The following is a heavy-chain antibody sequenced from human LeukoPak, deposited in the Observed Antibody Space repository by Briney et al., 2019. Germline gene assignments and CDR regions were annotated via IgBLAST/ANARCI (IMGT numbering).Heavy chain of an antibody. CDR3: ARAPSEIGGYYPEYFRH. J-gene: IGHJ1*01. V-gene: IGHV3-74*01. CDR1: GFTFSSYW. CDR2: IKSDGST. D-gene: IGHD3-22*01. Sequence: GGSLRLSCAPSGFTFSSYWMHWVRHSPGKGLVWLSRIKSDGSTNYSDSVKGRFTISRDNAKNTVSLQMNSLRAEDTGVYYCARAPSEIGGYYPEYFRHWGQGTLVTVSS.